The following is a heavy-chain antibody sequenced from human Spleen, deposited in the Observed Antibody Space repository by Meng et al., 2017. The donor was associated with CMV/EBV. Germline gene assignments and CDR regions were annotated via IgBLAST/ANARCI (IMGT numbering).Heavy chain of an antibody. J-gene: IGHJ1*01. CDR1: GYTFTSYD. Sequence: QVQLVQSGHEVKQPGASVRVSCKASGYTFTSYDINWVRQAPGQGLEWMGWINTNTGNPTYAQGFTGWFVFSLDTSVSTAYLQISSLKAEDTAVYYCARDFGNYYYGSGSFYFQHWGQGTLVTVSS. V-gene: IGHV7-4-1*02. CDR2: INTNTGNP. CDR3: ARDFGNYYYGSGSFYFQH. D-gene: IGHD3-10*01.